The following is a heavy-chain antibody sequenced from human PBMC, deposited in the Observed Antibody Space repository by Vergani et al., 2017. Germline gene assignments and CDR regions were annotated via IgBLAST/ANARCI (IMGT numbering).Heavy chain of an antibody. Sequence: VQLLESGGAFVQPGGTLRLSCAASGCTLTNYAMGWVRQAPGKGLEWVSSINARGGDTYYAHSVRGRFTISRDISKNTLFLEMSSLRAEDSALYYCAKDNQVLSEGRFVYWGQGTKVTVSS. CDR1: GCTLTNYA. V-gene: IGHV3-23*01. J-gene: IGHJ4*02. CDR2: INARGGDT. D-gene: IGHD3-16*02. CDR3: AKDNQVLSEGRFVY.